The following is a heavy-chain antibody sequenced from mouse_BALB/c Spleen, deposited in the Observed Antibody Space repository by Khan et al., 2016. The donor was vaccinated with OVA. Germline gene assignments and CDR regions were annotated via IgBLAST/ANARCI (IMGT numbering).Heavy chain of an antibody. V-gene: IGHV3-2*02. CDR3: ARQNYYGYALDY. Sequence: EVQLQESGPGLVKPSQSLSLTCTVTGYSITSNYAWSWIRQFPGNKLEWMGYISYSGYTNYNPSLQSRISVTREPSENQFFLQLHSVTTGDTATYYCARQNYYGYALDYWGQGTSVTVSS. CDR1: GYSITSNYA. CDR2: ISYSGYT. J-gene: IGHJ4*01. D-gene: IGHD1-1*01.